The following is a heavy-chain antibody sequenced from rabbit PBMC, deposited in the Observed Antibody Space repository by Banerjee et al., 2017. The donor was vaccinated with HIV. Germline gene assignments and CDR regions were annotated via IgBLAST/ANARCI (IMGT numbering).Heavy chain of an antibody. CDR1: GFAFSNGSD. V-gene: IGHV1S45*01. Sequence: QEQLVESGGGLVQPGASLTLPCTASGFAFSNGSDMCWVRQAPGKGLVWIGGIYGVISGNTFYASWAKGRFTISKTSSTTVTLQMTSLTAADTATYFCARDLAGVIGWNFGWWGPGTLVTVS. CDR2: IYGVISGNT. J-gene: IGHJ4*01. D-gene: IGHD4-1*01. CDR3: ARDLAGVIGWNFGW.